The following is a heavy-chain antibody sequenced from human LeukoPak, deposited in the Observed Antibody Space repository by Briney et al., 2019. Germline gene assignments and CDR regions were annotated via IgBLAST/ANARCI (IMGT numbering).Heavy chain of an antibody. V-gene: IGHV3-30*18. CDR1: GFTFSSYG. J-gene: IGHJ4*02. CDR2: ISYDGSNK. CDR3: AKRIVGPYFYYFDY. D-gene: IGHD1-26*01. Sequence: GGSLRLSCAASGFTFSSYGMHWVRQAPGKGLEWVAVISYDGSNKYYADSVKGRFTISRDNSRNTLYLQMNSLRAEDTAVYYCAKRIVGPYFYYFDYWGQGTLVTVSS.